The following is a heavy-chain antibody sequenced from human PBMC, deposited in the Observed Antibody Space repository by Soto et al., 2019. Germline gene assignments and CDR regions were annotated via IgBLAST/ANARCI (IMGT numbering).Heavy chain of an antibody. Sequence: GGSLRLSCAASGFTFSSYAMSWVRQAPGKGLAWVSAISGSGGSTYYADSVSGRFTISRDNSKNTLYLQMNSLRAEDTAVYYCAKGRFGDYLYFDYWGQGTLVTVSS. D-gene: IGHD4-17*01. CDR3: AKGRFGDYLYFDY. CDR2: ISGSGGST. V-gene: IGHV3-23*01. CDR1: GFTFSSYA. J-gene: IGHJ4*02.